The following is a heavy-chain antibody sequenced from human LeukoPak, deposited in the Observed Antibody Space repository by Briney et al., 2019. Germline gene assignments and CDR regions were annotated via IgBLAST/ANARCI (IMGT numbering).Heavy chain of an antibody. CDR2: IYYSGST. CDR1: GGSISSYY. V-gene: IGHV4-59*12. J-gene: IGHJ4*02. CDR3: ARAKPTSLLWFGESMFDY. D-gene: IGHD3-10*01. Sequence: NTSETLSLTCTVSGGSISSYYWTWIRQPPGKGLEWIGYIYYSGSTNYNPSLKSRVTISVDTSKNQFSLKLSSVTAADTAVYYCARAKPTSLLWFGESMFDYWGQGTLVTVSS.